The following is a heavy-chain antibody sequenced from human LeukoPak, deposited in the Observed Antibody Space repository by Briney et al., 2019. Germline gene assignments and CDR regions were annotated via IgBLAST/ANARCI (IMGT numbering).Heavy chain of an antibody. J-gene: IGHJ4*02. V-gene: IGHV3-30*01. CDR2: ISYDGSNK. Sequence: GGSLRLSCAASGFTFSSYAMHWVRQAPGKGLEWVAVISYDGSNKYYADSVKGRFIISRDNSKNTLYLQMNSLRAEDTAVYYCARSGSGYSYGAYFDYWGQGTLVTVSS. D-gene: IGHD5-18*01. CDR1: GFTFSSYA. CDR3: ARSGSGYSYGAYFDY.